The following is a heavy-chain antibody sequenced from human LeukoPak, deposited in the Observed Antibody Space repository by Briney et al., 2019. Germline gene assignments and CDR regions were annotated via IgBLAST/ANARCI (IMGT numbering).Heavy chain of an antibody. J-gene: IGHJ3*02. V-gene: IGHV4-34*01. CDR1: GGSFSGYY. CDR2: INHSGST. D-gene: IGHD4-11*01. CDR3: ARPTTVTTTAFDI. Sequence: SETLSLTCAVYGGSFSGYYWSWIRQPPGKGLEWIGEINHSGSTNYNPSLKSRVTISVDTSKNQFSLKLSSVTAADTAVYYCARPTTVTTTAFDIWGQGTMVTVSS.